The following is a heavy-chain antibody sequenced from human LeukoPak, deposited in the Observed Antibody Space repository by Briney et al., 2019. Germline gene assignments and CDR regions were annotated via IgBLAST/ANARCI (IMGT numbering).Heavy chain of an antibody. Sequence: SETLSLTCTVSGGSISSYYWSWIRQPPGKGLEWIGYIYYSGSATYNPSLKSRVTISVDTSKNQSSLKPNSVTAADTAVYYCARVMEGDYGAMDVWGQGTTVTVFS. CDR2: IYYSGSA. D-gene: IGHD3-3*01. CDR1: GGSISSYY. V-gene: IGHV4-59*01. CDR3: ARVMEGDYGAMDV. J-gene: IGHJ6*02.